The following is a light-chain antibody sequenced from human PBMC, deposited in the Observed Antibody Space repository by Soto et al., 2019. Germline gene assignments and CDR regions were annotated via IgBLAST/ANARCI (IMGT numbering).Light chain of an antibody. CDR3: QQANSFSVT. Sequence: DIQMTQSPSTLSGPVVDRATIPCRASQTISSWLAWYQQKPGKAPKLLIYKASTLKSGVPSRFSGSGSGTEFTLTISSLQPEDFATYYCQQANSFSVTFGQGTRLEI. CDR2: KAS. CDR1: QTISSW. J-gene: IGKJ5*01. V-gene: IGKV1-5*03.